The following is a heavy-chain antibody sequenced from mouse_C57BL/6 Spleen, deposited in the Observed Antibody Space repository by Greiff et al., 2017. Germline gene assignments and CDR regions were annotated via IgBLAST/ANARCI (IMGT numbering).Heavy chain of an antibody. J-gene: IGHJ4*01. Sequence: VQLMASGAELVKPGASVKISCKASGYAFSSHRMNWVKQRHGKGLEWIGQIYPGDGDTTHNGKFKGKATLTADKSSSTAYMQLSSLTSEDSAVYFCAQTGFYAMDYWGQGTSVTVSS. CDR3: AQTGFYAMDY. V-gene: IGHV1-80*01. CDR2: IYPGDGDT. D-gene: IGHD4-1*01. CDR1: GYAFSSHR.